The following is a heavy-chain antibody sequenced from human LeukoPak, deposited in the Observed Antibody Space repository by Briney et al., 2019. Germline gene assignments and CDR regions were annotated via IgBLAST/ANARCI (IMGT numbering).Heavy chain of an antibody. CDR3: ARMEPRGTFPGDYMDV. CDR2: INWNGGST. J-gene: IGHJ6*03. CDR1: GFSFDDYG. Sequence: PGGSLRLSCVVSGFSFDDYGMSWVRQAPGKGLEWVSGINWNGGSTRHADSVKGRFTISRDNAKSSPHLQMNSLRAEDTALYYCARMEPRGTFPGDYMDVWGKGTTVTVSS. D-gene: IGHD2/OR15-2a*01. V-gene: IGHV3-20*04.